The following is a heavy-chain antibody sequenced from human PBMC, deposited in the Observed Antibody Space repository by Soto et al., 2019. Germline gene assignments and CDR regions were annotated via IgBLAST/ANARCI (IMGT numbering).Heavy chain of an antibody. D-gene: IGHD3-10*01. Sequence: EVQFVESGGGLVQPGGSLRLSCAASGFTFSLYSMSWVRQAPGKGLEWVSYISRSSTGIHYADSVKGRFTISRDDATNSMHLQMNSLRYGDTAVYYCARAVTWGLDVWGQGTTVSISS. CDR3: ARAVTWGLDV. V-gene: IGHV3-48*02. CDR1: GFTFSLYS. J-gene: IGHJ6*02. CDR2: ISRSSTGI.